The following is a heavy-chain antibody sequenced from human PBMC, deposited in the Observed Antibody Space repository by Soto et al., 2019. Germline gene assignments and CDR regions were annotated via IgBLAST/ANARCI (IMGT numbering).Heavy chain of an antibody. J-gene: IGHJ5*02. V-gene: IGHV2-5*02. CDR1: GFSLSTSGVG. CDR3: AHSGPSSEDIVVVPAARGGWFDP. Sequence: QITLKESGPTLVKPTQTLTLTCTFSGFSLSTSGVGVGWIRQPPGKALEWLALIYWDDDKRYSPSLKSRLTITKDNSNNQVVLTMTNMDPVDTATYYCAHSGPSSEDIVVVPAARGGWFDPWGQGTLVTVSS. D-gene: IGHD2-2*01. CDR2: IYWDDDK.